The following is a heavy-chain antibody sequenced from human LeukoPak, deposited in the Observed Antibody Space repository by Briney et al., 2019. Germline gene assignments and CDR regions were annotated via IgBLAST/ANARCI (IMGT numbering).Heavy chain of an antibody. CDR3: ARTYYYDSSGYYGLDY. Sequence: GESLKISCKGSGYSFTSYWIGWVRQMPGKGPEWMGIIYPGDSDTRYSPSFQGQVTISADKSISTAYLQWSSLKASDTAMYYCARTYYYDSSGYYGLDYWGQGTLVTVSS. V-gene: IGHV5-51*01. CDR1: GYSFTSYW. J-gene: IGHJ4*02. CDR2: IYPGDSDT. D-gene: IGHD3-22*01.